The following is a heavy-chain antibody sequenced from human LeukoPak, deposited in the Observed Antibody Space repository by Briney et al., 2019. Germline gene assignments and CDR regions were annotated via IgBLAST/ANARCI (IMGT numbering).Heavy chain of an antibody. CDR1: GFTFSSYW. D-gene: IGHD3-9*01. J-gene: IGHJ4*02. CDR3: ARRAPTRYYDILTGYYYFDY. Sequence: GSLRPSCAASGFTFSSYWMSWVRQPPGKGLEWIGEINHSGSTNYNPSLKSRVTISVDTSKNQFSLKLSSVTAADTAVYYCARRAPTRYYDILTGYYYFDYWGQGTLVTVSS. V-gene: IGHV4-34*01. CDR2: INHSGST.